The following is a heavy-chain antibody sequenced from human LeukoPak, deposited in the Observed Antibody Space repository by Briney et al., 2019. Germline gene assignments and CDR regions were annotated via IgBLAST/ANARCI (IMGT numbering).Heavy chain of an antibody. CDR3: AKEEPAAIVSGMDV. CDR1: GFTFSSYG. Sequence: GGSLRLSCAAPGFTFSSYGMHWVRQAPGKGLEWVAVISYDGSNKYYADSVKGRFTISRDNSKNTLYLQMNSLRAEDTAVYYCAKEEPAAIVSGMDVWGQGTTVTVSS. CDR2: ISYDGSNK. J-gene: IGHJ6*02. D-gene: IGHD2-2*01. V-gene: IGHV3-30*18.